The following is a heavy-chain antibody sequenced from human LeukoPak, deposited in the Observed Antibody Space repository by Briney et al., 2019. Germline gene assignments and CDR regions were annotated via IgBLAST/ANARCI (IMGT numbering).Heavy chain of an antibody. CDR1: GGSISSGSYS. Sequence: SQTLSLTCAVSGGSISSGSYSWSWIRQPPGKGLEWIGYMFYTGNTYYNPSLKSRVTISVDTSKNQFSLKLSSVTAADTAVYYCARGLYYYDSSPDYWGQGTLVTVSS. D-gene: IGHD3-22*01. J-gene: IGHJ4*02. V-gene: IGHV4-30-4*07. CDR2: MFYTGNT. CDR3: ARGLYYYDSSPDY.